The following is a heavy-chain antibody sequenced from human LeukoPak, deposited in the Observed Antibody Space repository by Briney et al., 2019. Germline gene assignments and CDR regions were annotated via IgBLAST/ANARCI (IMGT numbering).Heavy chain of an antibody. CDR2: IWYDGSNK. Sequence: GGSLRLSCAASGFTFSSDGMHWVRQAPGKGLEWVAVIWYDGSNKYYADSVKGRFTISRDTSKNTLYLQMNSLRAEDTAVSYCARDDYGGTIYYYYYMDVWGKGTTVTVSS. V-gene: IGHV3-33*01. J-gene: IGHJ6*03. D-gene: IGHD4-23*01. CDR3: ARDDYGGTIYYYYYMDV. CDR1: GFTFSSDG.